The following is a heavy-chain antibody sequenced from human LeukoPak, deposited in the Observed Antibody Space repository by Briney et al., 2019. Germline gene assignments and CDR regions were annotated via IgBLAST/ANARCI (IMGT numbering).Heavy chain of an antibody. D-gene: IGHD2-21*02. CDR1: GFTFSSYA. J-gene: IGHJ4*02. V-gene: IGHV3-23*01. CDR3: AKDLSGVVTDFLLFDY. CDR2: ISGSGGST. Sequence: PGGSLRLSCAASGFTFSSYAMSWVRQAPGKGLEWVSAISGSGGSTYYADSVKGRFTISRDNSKNTLYLQMNSLRAEDTAVYYCAKDLSGVVTDFLLFDYWGQGTLVTVSS.